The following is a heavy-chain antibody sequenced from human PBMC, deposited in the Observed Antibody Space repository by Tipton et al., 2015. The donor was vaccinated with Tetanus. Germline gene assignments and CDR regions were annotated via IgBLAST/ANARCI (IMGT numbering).Heavy chain of an antibody. CDR3: AKLFRVRARGITMVVVVPPGYFDY. V-gene: IGHV4-39*01. CDR2: IYFSGST. CDR1: GASISNSSSY. J-gene: IGHJ4*02. D-gene: IGHD3-22*01. Sequence: TLSLTCTVSGASISNSSSYWGWIRQSPGKGLEWIGNIYFSGSTYYNLSLKSRVTISVDTSKNQFSLRLNSVTAADTAVYYCAKLFRVRARGITMVVVVPPGYFDYWGQGTLVTVSS.